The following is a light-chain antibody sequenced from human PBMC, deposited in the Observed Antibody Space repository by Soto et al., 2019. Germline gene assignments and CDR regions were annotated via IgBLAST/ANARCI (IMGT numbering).Light chain of an antibody. V-gene: IGKV1-27*01. J-gene: IGKJ4*01. CDR2: AAS. CDR1: QDMRHV. CDR3: QEYNTANRT. Sequence: IQMTQSPSALSASVGDRVTITCRASQDMRHVLAWYQHKPGRVPKLLIYAASTLHSGVPSRFSGSGSGTYVILTSSSLEPEDAATYSCQEYNTANRTFGGGPTVEI.